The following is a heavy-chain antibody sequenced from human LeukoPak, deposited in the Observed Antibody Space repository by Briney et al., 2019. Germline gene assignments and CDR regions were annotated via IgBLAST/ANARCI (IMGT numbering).Heavy chain of an antibody. Sequence: SVKVSCKASGGTFSSYAIGWVRQAPGQGLEWMGGIIPIFGTANYAQKFQGRVKITADESTSTAYMELSSLRSEDTAVYYCASRYFTIYTSGFDYWGQGTLVTVSS. CDR1: GGTFSSYA. D-gene: IGHD2/OR15-2a*01. V-gene: IGHV1-69*13. CDR3: ASRYFTIYTSGFDY. J-gene: IGHJ4*02. CDR2: IIPIFGTA.